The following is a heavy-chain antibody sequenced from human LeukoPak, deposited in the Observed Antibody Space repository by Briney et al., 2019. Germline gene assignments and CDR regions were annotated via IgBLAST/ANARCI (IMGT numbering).Heavy chain of an antibody. D-gene: IGHD3-22*01. CDR2: INHSGST. CDR1: GGSFSGYY. J-gene: IGHJ4*02. V-gene: IGHV4-34*01. CDR3: ARERRFTMIVVVIGPFDY. Sequence: SETLSLTCAVYGGSFSGYYWSWIRQPPGKGLEWIGEINHSGSTNYNPSPKSRVTISVDTSKNQFSLKLSSVTAADTAVYYCARERRFTMIVVVIGPFDYWGQGTLVTVSS.